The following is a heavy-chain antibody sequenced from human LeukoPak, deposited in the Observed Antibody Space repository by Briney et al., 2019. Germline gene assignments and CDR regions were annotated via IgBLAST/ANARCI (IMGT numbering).Heavy chain of an antibody. CDR1: GFTFSSYE. D-gene: IGHD4/OR15-4a*01. J-gene: IGHJ4*02. Sequence: GGSLRLSCAASGFTFSSYEMNWVRQAPGKGLEWVSYISSSGSTIYYADSVKGRFTISRDNAKNSLYLQMNSLRAEDTAVYYCARAKYDPLPLDYWGQGTLVTVSS. CDR3: ARAKYDPLPLDY. CDR2: ISSSGSTI. V-gene: IGHV3-48*03.